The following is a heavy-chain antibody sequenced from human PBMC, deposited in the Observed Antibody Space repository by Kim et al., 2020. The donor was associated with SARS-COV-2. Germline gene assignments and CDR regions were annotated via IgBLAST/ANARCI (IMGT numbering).Heavy chain of an antibody. V-gene: IGHV3-30*18. D-gene: IGHD3-22*01. Sequence: GGSLRLSCAASGFTFSSYGMHWVRQAPGKGLEWVAVISYDGSNKYYADSVKGRFAISRDNSKNTLYLQMNSLRVEDTAVYYCAKGARYYYDSSGPLAYWG. CDR3: AKGARYYYDSSGPLAY. CDR2: ISYDGSNK. CDR1: GFTFSSYG. J-gene: IGHJ4*01.